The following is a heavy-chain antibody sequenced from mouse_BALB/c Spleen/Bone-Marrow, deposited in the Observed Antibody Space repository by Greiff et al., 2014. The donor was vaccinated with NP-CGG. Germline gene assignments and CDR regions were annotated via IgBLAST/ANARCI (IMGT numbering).Heavy chain of an antibody. Sequence: QVQLKESGAELARPGSSVKISCKASGYAFSTYWMNWVKQRPGQGLEWIGQIYPGDGDTNYNEKFKGKATLTADKSSSTASIQLSSLTSEDSSVYFCARVGFSFDYWGQGTTLTVSS. CDR1: GYAFSTYW. V-gene: IGHV1-80*01. J-gene: IGHJ2*01. D-gene: IGHD3-1*01. CDR2: IYPGDGDT. CDR3: ARVGFSFDY.